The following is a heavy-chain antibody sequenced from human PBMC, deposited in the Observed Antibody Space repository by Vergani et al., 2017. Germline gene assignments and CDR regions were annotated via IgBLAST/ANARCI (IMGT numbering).Heavy chain of an antibody. CDR3: AKQGCTSATCYTNF. V-gene: IGHV3-23*01. Sequence: EMQLLESGGGLVQPGGSLRLSCAASGFTFSDYDMNWGRQAPGKGLEWVSSISGSGGNTYYADSVKGRFTISRDNSKNVLSLQMNSLRAEDTAVYYCAKQGCTSATCYTNFWGQGTLVTVSS. D-gene: IGHD2-2*02. CDR1: GFTFSDYD. J-gene: IGHJ4*02. CDR2: ISGSGGNT.